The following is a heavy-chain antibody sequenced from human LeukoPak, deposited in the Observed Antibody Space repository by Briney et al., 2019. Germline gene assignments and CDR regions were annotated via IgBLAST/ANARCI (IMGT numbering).Heavy chain of an antibody. D-gene: IGHD2-2*01. CDR2: ISGSGGST. CDR3: ATTLDDYCSSTSCYLYYFDY. J-gene: IGHJ4*02. CDR1: GFTFSSYA. Sequence: GGSLRLSCAASGFTFSSYAMSWVRQAPGKGLEWVSAISGSGGSTYYADSVKGRFTISRDNSKNTLYLRMNSLRAEDTAVYYCATTLDDYCSSTSCYLYYFDYWGQGTLVTVSS. V-gene: IGHV3-23*01.